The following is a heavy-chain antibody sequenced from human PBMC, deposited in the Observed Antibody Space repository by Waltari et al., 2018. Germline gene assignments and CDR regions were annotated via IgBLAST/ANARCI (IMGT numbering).Heavy chain of an antibody. CDR2: INAGNGNT. J-gene: IGHJ4*02. V-gene: IGHV1-3*01. D-gene: IGHD5-18*01. CDR1: GYPYPTYA. CDR3: ARVSALRDTALGY. Sequence: QVQLVQSGAEVKTPGASVKVSCKASGYPYPTYAMHWVRQAPGQRLAGKGWINAGNGNTKYSQKFQGRVTITRDTSASTAYMELSSLRSEDTAEYYCARVSALRDTALGYWGQGTLVTVSS.